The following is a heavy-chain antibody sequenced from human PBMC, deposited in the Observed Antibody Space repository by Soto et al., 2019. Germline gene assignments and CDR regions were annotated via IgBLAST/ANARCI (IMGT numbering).Heavy chain of an antibody. CDR3: AKDFWVRGVIIGDAFDI. D-gene: IGHD3-10*01. CDR1: GFTFDDYA. J-gene: IGHJ3*02. Sequence: VQLVESGGGLVQPGRSLRLSCAASGFTFDDYAMHWVRQAPGKGLEWVSGISWNSGSIGYADSVKGRFTISRDNAKNSLYLQMNSLRAEDTALYYCAKDFWVRGVIIGDAFDIWGQGTMVTVSS. V-gene: IGHV3-9*01. CDR2: ISWNSGSI.